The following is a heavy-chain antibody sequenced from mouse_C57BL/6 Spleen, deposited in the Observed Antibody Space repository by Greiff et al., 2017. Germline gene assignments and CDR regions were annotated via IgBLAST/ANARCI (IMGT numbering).Heavy chain of an antibody. D-gene: IGHD1-1*01. CDR3: TRGDTTHY. CDR1: GYAFSSYW. J-gene: IGHJ2*01. Sequence: VQLQQSGAELVKPGASVKISCKASGYAFSSYWMNRVKQRPGKGLEWIGQIYPGDGDTKYNGKFKGKATLTADKSSSPAFMQLSCLTSDDSAVYFGTRGDTTHYWGQGTTLTVSS. V-gene: IGHV1-80*01. CDR2: IYPGDGDT.